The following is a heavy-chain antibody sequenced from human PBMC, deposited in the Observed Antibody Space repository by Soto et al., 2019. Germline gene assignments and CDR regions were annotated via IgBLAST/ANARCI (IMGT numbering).Heavy chain of an antibody. CDR1: GFTFSSYA. CDR2: ITGSGGGT. Sequence: EVQLLESGGGLVQPGGSLRLSCAASGFTFSSYAMSWVCQAPGKGLEWVSAITGSGGGTYYADSVKGRFTISRDNSKNTLYLQMNSLRAEDTAVFYCAKGGITVADYYFDYWGQGTLVTVSS. CDR3: AKGGITVADYYFDY. D-gene: IGHD6-19*01. V-gene: IGHV3-23*01. J-gene: IGHJ4*02.